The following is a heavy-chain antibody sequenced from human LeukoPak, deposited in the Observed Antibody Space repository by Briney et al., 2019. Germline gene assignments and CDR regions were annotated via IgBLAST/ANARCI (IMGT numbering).Heavy chain of an antibody. J-gene: IGHJ4*02. V-gene: IGHV4-59*01. CDR3: ARVEQWLFDY. D-gene: IGHD6-19*01. Sequence: SETLSLTRTVSGGSINSYYWSWIRQPPGKGLEWIGYIYCSGSTNYNPSLKSRVTISVVTSKNQFSLKLSSVAAADTAVYYCARVEQWLFDYWGQGTLVTVSS. CDR1: GGSINSYY. CDR2: IYCSGST.